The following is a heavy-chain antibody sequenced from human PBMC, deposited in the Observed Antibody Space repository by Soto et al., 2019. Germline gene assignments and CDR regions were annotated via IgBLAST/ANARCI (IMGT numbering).Heavy chain of an antibody. CDR3: ARDRRLQQLVTHNWFDH. Sequence: QVQLVQSGSELKKPGASVKVSCKASGYTFTSYAMNWVRQAPGQGLEWMGWINTNTVNPTYAQGFTGRFVFSLDTSVSTAYRQIRSLKAEDTAVYYCARDRRLQQLVTHNWFDHWGQGTLVTVSS. J-gene: IGHJ5*02. D-gene: IGHD6-13*01. CDR2: INTNTVNP. V-gene: IGHV7-4-1*01. CDR1: GYTFTSYA.